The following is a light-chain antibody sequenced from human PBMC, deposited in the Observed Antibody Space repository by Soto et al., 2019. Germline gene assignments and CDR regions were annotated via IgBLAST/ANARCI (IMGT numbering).Light chain of an antibody. CDR2: AAS. CDR3: QKYNSPPRT. CDR1: QDIANF. Sequence: GDRVSITCRASQDIANFLAWYQHKEGTVPTLLIYAASTLQSGVPSRFSGSASGTDFTLTISSLQPEDVATYYCQKYNSPPRTFGQWTKVEV. V-gene: IGKV1-27*01. J-gene: IGKJ1*01.